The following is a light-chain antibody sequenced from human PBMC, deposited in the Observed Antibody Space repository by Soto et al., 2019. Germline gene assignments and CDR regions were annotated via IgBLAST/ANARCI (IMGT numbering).Light chain of an antibody. CDR3: QQSYRFPKT. CDR2: AAS. J-gene: IGKJ1*01. V-gene: IGKV1-12*01. Sequence: DIQMTQSPSFLSSVVGDRVTITGWASRGIGDRLAWFQQKPGKAPKLLIYAASSLQSGVPSRFSGSGSGTEFTLTIISLQPEDFATYYCQQSYRFPKTFGRGTRWIS. CDR1: RGIGDR.